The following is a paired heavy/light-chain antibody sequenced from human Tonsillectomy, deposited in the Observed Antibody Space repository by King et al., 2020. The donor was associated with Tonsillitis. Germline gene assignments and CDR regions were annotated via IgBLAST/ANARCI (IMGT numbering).Light chain of an antibody. J-gene: IGLJ3*02. CDR1: NIEDKN. V-gene: IGLV3-9*01. CDR2: RDK. Sequence: SYELSQPLSVSVALGQTARITCGGNNIEDKNVHWYQQKTGQAPVLVIYRDKQRPSGIPERFSGSNSGNTATLSLSRAQAGDEADYYCQVWDSTTALFGGGTKLTVL. CDR3: QVWDSTTAL.
Heavy chain of an antibody. CDR1: GYIFSTYT. CDR3: ATSGGGGDVFDI. CDR2: ISYDGNNK. J-gene: IGHJ3*02. D-gene: IGHD3-16*01. V-gene: IGHV3-30*04. Sequence: QVQLVESGGGVVQPGRSLRLSCAASGYIFSTYTMHWVRQAPGKGLEWLAIISYDGNNKYYADSVKGRFTISRDNSKNTLYLQMNSLRAEDMAVYYCATSGGGGDVFDIWGQGTMVTVSS.